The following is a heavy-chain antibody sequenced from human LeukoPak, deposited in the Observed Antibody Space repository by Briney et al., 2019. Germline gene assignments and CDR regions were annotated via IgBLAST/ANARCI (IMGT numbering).Heavy chain of an antibody. CDR1: GFTFSDYY. V-gene: IGHV3-11*01. CDR2: ISSSGSTI. Sequence: PGGSLRLSCAASGFTFSDYYMSWIRQAPGKGLEWVSYISSSGSTIYYADSVKGRFTISKDNAKNSLYLQMNSLGAEDTAVYYCARDYCSSTSCLAPLYYYYGMDVWGQGTTVTVSS. J-gene: IGHJ6*02. CDR3: ARDYCSSTSCLAPLYYYYGMDV. D-gene: IGHD2-2*01.